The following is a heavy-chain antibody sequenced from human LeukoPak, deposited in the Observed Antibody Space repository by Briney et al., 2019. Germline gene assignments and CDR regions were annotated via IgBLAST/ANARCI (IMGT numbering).Heavy chain of an antibody. Sequence: GASVKVSCKASGYTFISYAMNWVRQAPGQGLEWMGWISAYNGNTNYAQKLQGRVTMTTDTSTSTAYMELRSLRSGDTAVYYCARWRDSSGDFDYWGQGTLVTVSS. CDR2: ISAYNGNT. V-gene: IGHV1-18*01. CDR1: GYTFISYA. J-gene: IGHJ4*02. CDR3: ARWRDSSGDFDY. D-gene: IGHD3-22*01.